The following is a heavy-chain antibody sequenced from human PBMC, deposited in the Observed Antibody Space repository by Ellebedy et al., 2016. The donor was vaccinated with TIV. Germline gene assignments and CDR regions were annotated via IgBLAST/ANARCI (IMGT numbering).Heavy chain of an antibody. CDR3: AVDHPLDS. CDR1: GGTFITSN. V-gene: IGHV1-69*13. J-gene: IGHJ4*02. CDR2: VIPIFATP. Sequence: AASVKVSCKASGGTFITSNFGWVRQVPGQGLEWMGEVIPIFATPRYAQRFQGKLTITADDVTTTVFMELSSLSIEDTAVYYCAVDHPLDSWGPGTLVTVSS.